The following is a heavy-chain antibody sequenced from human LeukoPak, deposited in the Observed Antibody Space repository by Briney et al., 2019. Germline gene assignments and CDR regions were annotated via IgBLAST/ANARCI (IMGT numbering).Heavy chain of an antibody. Sequence: PSETLSLTCTVSGGSISSYYWSWIRQPPGKGLEWIGYIYYSGGTNYNPSLKSRVTISVDTSKNQFSLKLSSVTAADTAVYYCARTRYYYNSRSYGAPYYFDYWGQGTLVTVSS. CDR2: IYYSGGT. J-gene: IGHJ4*02. D-gene: IGHD3-10*01. CDR3: ARTRYYYNSRSYGAPYYFDY. V-gene: IGHV4-59*08. CDR1: GGSISSYY.